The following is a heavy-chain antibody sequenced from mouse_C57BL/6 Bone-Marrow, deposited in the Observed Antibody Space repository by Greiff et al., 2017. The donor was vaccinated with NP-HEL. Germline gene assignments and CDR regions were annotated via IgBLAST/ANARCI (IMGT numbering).Heavy chain of an antibody. CDR2: IYPGSGST. Sequence: QVQLQQPGAELVKPGASVKMSCKASGYTFTSYWLTWVKQRPGQGLEWIGDIYPGSGSTNYNEKFKSKATLTVDTSSSTAYMQLSSLTSEDSAVYYCARPYYSILQDYWGQGTTLTVSS. CDR1: GYTFTSYW. CDR3: ARPYYSILQDY. V-gene: IGHV1-55*01. D-gene: IGHD2-5*01. J-gene: IGHJ2*01.